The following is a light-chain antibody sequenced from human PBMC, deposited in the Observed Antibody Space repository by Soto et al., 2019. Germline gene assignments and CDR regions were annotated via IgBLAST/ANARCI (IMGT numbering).Light chain of an antibody. CDR3: CSYAGSSTFV. J-gene: IGLJ1*01. CDR1: SSDVGNYNL. CDR2: EVS. Sequence: QSVLTQPASLSGSPGQSITISCTGTSSDVGNYNLVSWYQQHPGKAPKLMIYEVSKRPSGVSNRFSGSKSGNTASLTISGLQAEDEADYYCCSYAGSSTFVFGIGTKVTVL. V-gene: IGLV2-23*02.